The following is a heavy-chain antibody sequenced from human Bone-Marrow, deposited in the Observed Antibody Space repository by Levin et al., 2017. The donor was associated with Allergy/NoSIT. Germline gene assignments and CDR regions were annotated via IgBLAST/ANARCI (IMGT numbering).Heavy chain of an antibody. CDR1: GGSISTSY. CDR3: ARYTSGWYYGDAFDI. J-gene: IGHJ3*02. CDR2: IYSSGST. Sequence: LSQTLSLTCTVSGGSISTSYWSWVRQTPGKGLEWIGYIYSSGSTNYNPSLKSRVTMSIDTSKNQFSLRLSSVTAADTAMYFCARYTSGWYYGDAFDIWGRGTMVTVSS. V-gene: IGHV4-59*01. D-gene: IGHD6-19*01.